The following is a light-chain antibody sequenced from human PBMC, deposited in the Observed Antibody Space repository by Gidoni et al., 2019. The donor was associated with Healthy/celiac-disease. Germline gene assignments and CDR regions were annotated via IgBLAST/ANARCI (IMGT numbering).Light chain of an antibody. CDR1: SSNIGAGYD. Sequence: QSVLTQPPSASGAPGPRITIACTGISSNIGAGYDGHWYQQLPGTAPKLLIYGNCNRHSGVPDRFSGSKSGTSSSLAITGLQAEDEADYYCQSYDSSLSALFGGGTKLTVL. CDR3: QSYDSSLSAL. CDR2: GNC. J-gene: IGLJ2*01. V-gene: IGLV1-40*01.